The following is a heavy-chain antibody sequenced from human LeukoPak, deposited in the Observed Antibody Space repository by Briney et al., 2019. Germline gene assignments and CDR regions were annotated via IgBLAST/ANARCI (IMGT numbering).Heavy chain of an antibody. J-gene: IGHJ1*01. D-gene: IGHD6-25*01. V-gene: IGHV3-30*18. CDR1: GFTFSNTG. CDR3: AKEPTSYSSGWYFHD. CDR2: VSYDGRTT. Sequence: GGSLRLSCAASGFTFSNTGMQWVRQAAGKGLEWLAVVSYDGRTTFYAGSGKGRFTISRDNSKNTLDLEMDSLRTEDTAVYYCAKEPTSYSSGWYFHDWGQGTLVTASS.